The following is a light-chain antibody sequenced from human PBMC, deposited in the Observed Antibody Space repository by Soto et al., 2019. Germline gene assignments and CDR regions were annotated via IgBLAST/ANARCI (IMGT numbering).Light chain of an antibody. J-gene: IGLJ2*01. Sequence: QSALTQPPSASGSPGQSVTISCTGTSSDVGGYNFVSWYQQHPDKAPKLMIYEVSERPSGVPDRFCGSKSGNTASLTVSGLQAEDEADYYCSSYAGSNIVVFGGGTKLTVL. CDR2: EVS. CDR1: SSDVGGYNF. CDR3: SSYAGSNIVV. V-gene: IGLV2-8*01.